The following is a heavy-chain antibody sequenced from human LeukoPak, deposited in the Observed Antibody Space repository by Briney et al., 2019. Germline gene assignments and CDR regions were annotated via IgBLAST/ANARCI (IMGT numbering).Heavy chain of an antibody. CDR1: GGSFTGYY. D-gene: IGHD1-26*01. CDR2: INHSGIT. V-gene: IGHV4-34*01. CDR3: ARDAVEWEPTEGAFDI. J-gene: IGHJ3*02. Sequence: SETLSLTCAVYGGSFTGYYWSWIRQPPGKGLEWIGDINHSGITSYNPSLKSRVTISLDTSNNQFSLRLSSVTAADTAVYYCARDAVEWEPTEGAFDIWGQGTMVTVSS.